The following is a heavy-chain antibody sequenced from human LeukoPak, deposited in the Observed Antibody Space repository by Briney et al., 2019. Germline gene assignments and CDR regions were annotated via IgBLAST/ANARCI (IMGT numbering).Heavy chain of an antibody. D-gene: IGHD3-10*01. Sequence: SETLSLTCAGSGGSISSGGYSWSWIRQPPGKGLERIGYIYHSGSTYYNPSLKSRVTVSVDRSKNQFSLKLSSVTAADTAVYYCARVSGSGSYTIDYWGQGTLVTVSS. J-gene: IGHJ4*02. CDR1: GGSISSGGYS. CDR3: ARVSGSGSYTIDY. V-gene: IGHV4-30-2*01. CDR2: IYHSGST.